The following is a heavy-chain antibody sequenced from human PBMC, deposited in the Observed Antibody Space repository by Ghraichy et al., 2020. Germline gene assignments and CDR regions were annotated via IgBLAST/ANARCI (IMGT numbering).Heavy chain of an antibody. CDR3: ARGLKYSYEYYFDY. Sequence: SETLSLTCTVSGGSISSYYWSWIRQPPGKGLEWIGYIYYSGSTNYNPSLKSRVTISVDTSKNQFSLKLSSVTAADTAVYYCARGLKYSYEYYFDYWGQGTLVTVSS. D-gene: IGHD5-18*01. CDR1: GGSISSYY. J-gene: IGHJ4*02. CDR2: IYYSGST. V-gene: IGHV4-59*01.